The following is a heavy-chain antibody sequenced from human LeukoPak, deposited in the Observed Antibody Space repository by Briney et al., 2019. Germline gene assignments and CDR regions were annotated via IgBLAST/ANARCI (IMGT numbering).Heavy chain of an antibody. V-gene: IGHV3-7*01. Sequence: GGSLRLSCAASGFTFSSYSMNWVRQAPGKGLEWVANMRQDGNEKYYVESVRGRFTISRDNAKNSLYLQLNSLRAEDTAVYYCAELGITMIGGVWGKGTTVTISS. D-gene: IGHD3-10*02. J-gene: IGHJ6*04. CDR2: MRQDGNEK. CDR3: AELGITMIGGV. CDR1: GFTFSSYS.